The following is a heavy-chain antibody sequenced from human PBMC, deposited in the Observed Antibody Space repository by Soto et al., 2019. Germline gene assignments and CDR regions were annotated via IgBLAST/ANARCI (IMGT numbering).Heavy chain of an antibody. CDR3: ARVGDIVVVPAAYYYYGMDV. V-gene: IGHV3-21*01. CDR2: ISSSSSYI. J-gene: IGHJ6*02. D-gene: IGHD2-2*01. Sequence: EVQLVESGGGLVKPGGSLRLSCAASGFTFSSYSMNWVRQAPGKGLEWGSSISSSSSYIYYADSVKGRFTISRDNAKNSLDLQMNSLRAEDTAVYYCARVGDIVVVPAAYYYYGMDVWGQGTTVTVSS. CDR1: GFTFSSYS.